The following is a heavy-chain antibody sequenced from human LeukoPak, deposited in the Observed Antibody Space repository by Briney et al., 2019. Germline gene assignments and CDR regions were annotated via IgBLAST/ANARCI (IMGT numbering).Heavy chain of an antibody. V-gene: IGHV3-21*01. J-gene: IGHJ6*02. CDR2: ISSSSSYI. CDR3: ARARGVCSGGSCHSGYYYYGMDV. Sequence: PGGSLRLSCAASGFTFSSYSMNWARQAPGKGLEWVSSISSSSSYIYYADSVKGRFTISRDNAKNSLYLQMNSLRAEGTAVYYCARARGVCSGGSCHSGYYYYGMDVWGQGTTVTVSS. CDR1: GFTFSSYS. D-gene: IGHD2-15*01.